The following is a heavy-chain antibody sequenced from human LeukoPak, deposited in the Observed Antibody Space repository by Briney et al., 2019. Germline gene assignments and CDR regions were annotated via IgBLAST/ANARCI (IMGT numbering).Heavy chain of an antibody. Sequence: SATLSLTCAVYGGSFSGYYWSWIRQPPGKGLEWIGEINHSGSTNYNPSLKSRVTISVDTSKNQFSLKLSSVTAADTAVYYCARRVDTAMVIHYFDYWGQGTLVTVSS. V-gene: IGHV4-34*01. CDR2: INHSGST. CDR1: GGSFSGYY. CDR3: ARRVDTAMVIHYFDY. J-gene: IGHJ4*02. D-gene: IGHD5-18*01.